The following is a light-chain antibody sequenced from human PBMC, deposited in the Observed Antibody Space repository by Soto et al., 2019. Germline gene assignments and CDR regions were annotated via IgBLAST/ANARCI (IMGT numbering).Light chain of an antibody. Sequence: DIQMTQSPSSLSASVGAVVTITCRASQSISSYLNWYQQKPGKAPKLLIYKASSLESGVPSRFSGSGSGTECTLTISSLQPDDVATYYCQQYNSYSRTLGQGTKVDI. CDR3: QQYNSYSRT. J-gene: IGKJ1*01. CDR1: QSISSY. V-gene: IGKV1-5*03. CDR2: KAS.